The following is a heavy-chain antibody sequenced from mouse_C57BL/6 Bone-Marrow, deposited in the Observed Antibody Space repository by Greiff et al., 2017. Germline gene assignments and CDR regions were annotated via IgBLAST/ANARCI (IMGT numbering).Heavy chain of an antibody. CDR2: IHPNSGST. Sequence: QVQLQQPGAELVKPGASVKLSCKASGYTFTSYWMHWVKQRPGQGLEWIGMIHPNSGSTNYNEKFKSKATLAVDKSSSTAYMQLSSLTSEDSAVXYCARREYAGPWFAYWGQGTLVTVSA. D-gene: IGHD5-1*01. J-gene: IGHJ3*01. V-gene: IGHV1-64*01. CDR1: GYTFTSYW. CDR3: ARREYAGPWFAY.